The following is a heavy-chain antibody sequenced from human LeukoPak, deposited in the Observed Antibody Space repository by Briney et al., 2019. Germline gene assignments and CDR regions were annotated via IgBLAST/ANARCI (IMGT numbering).Heavy chain of an antibody. Sequence: GGSLRLSCAASGFTFSSYSMNWVRQAPGKGLEWVSSISSSSSYIYYPDSVKGRFTISRDNAKNSLYLQMNSLRAEDTAVYYCARMVVTASDYWGQGTLVTVSS. CDR2: ISSSSSYI. CDR3: ARMVVTASDY. D-gene: IGHD2-21*02. J-gene: IGHJ4*02. V-gene: IGHV3-21*01. CDR1: GFTFSSYS.